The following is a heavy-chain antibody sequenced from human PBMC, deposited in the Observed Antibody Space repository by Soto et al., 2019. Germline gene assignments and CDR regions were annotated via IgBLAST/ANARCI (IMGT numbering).Heavy chain of an antibody. CDR2: ISSDSRTI. D-gene: IGHD3-3*01. CDR1: GFSLSDYA. Sequence: GGSLRLSCVASGFSLSDYAVNWVRQAPGKGLEWVSFISSDSRTIYYADSVEGRFTVSRDIARYSLSLQIDSLRDEDAAVYYISIIMFVEWVFINVDFYDMDVLVQGTAVTVSS. V-gene: IGHV3-48*02. J-gene: IGHJ6*02. CDR3: SIIMFVEWVFINVDFYDMDV.